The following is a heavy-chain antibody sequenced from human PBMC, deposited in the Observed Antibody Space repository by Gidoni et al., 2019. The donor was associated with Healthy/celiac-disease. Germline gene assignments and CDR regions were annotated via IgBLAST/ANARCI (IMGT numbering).Heavy chain of an antibody. J-gene: IGHJ4*02. CDR3: ARHARDFWSGYYTGLLDY. Sequence: QLQLQESGPGLVKPSETLSLTCTVSGGSISSSSYYWGWIRQPPGKGLGGVGSFYYSGSTYYNPSLKSRVTISVDTSKNQFSLKLSSVTAADTAVYYCARHARDFWSGYYTGLLDYWGQGTLVTVS. V-gene: IGHV4-39*01. CDR2: FYYSGST. CDR1: GGSISSSSYY. D-gene: IGHD3-3*01.